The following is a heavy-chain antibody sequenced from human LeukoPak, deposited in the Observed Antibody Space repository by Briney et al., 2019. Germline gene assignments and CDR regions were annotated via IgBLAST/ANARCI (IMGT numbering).Heavy chain of an antibody. Sequence: SETLSLTCAVYGGSFSGYYWSWIRQPPGKGLERIGEINHSGSTNYNPSLKSRVTISVDTSKNQFSLKLSSVTAADTAVYYCASTQPGIAADFDPWGQGTLVTVSS. V-gene: IGHV4-34*01. CDR3: ASTQPGIAADFDP. J-gene: IGHJ5*02. D-gene: IGHD6-13*01. CDR1: GGSFSGYY. CDR2: INHSGST.